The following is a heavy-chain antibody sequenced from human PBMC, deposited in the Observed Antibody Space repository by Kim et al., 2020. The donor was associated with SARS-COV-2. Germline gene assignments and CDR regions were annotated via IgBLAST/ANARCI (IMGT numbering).Heavy chain of an antibody. V-gene: IGHV4-59*01. CDR1: GGSISSYY. Sequence: SETLSLTCTVSGGSISSYYWSWIRQPPGKGLEWIGYIYYSGSTNYNPSLKSRVTISVDTSKNQFSLKLSSVTAADTAVYYCARDYYYGSGSYYKNWFDPWGQGTLVTVSS. CDR2: IYYSGST. J-gene: IGHJ5*02. D-gene: IGHD3-10*01. CDR3: ARDYYYGSGSYYKNWFDP.